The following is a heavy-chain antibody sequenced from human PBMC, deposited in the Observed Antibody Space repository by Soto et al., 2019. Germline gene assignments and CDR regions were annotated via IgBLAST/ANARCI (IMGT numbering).Heavy chain of an antibody. CDR3: ARGLYSGWHYFDY. Sequence: EVPLVESGGGLVQPGGSLRLSSAASGFTVSSNYMSWVRQAPGKGLEWVSVIYSGGSTYYADSVKGRFTISRDNSKNTLYLQMNSLRAEDTAVYYCARGLYSGWHYFDYWGQGTLVTVSS. V-gene: IGHV3-66*01. J-gene: IGHJ4*02. CDR1: GFTVSSNY. CDR2: IYSGGST. D-gene: IGHD5-12*01.